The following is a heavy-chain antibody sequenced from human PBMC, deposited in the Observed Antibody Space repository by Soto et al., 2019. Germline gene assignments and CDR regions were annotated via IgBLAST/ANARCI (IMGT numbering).Heavy chain of an antibody. CDR2: INPSGGST. V-gene: IGHV1-46*03. J-gene: IGHJ4*01. CDR1: GYTCTSYY. Sequence: ASVKLSCKAPGYTCTSYYMQGLPTAPGQGLEWMGIINPSGGSTSYAQKFQGRVTMTRDTSTSTVYMELSSLRSEDTAVYYCAREGEVLRYFDWLSPYYFDYWG. D-gene: IGHD3-9*01. CDR3: AREGEVLRYFDWLSPYYFDY.